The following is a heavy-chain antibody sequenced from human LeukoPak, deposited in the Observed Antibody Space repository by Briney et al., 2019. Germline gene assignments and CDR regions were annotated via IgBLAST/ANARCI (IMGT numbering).Heavy chain of an antibody. CDR2: IYYSGST. D-gene: IGHD3-22*01. CDR1: GASISSYY. V-gene: IGHV4-59*01. Sequence: SETLSLTCTVSGASISSYYWSWIRQPPGKGLEWIGYIYYSGSTNYNPSLKSRVTTSVDTSKNQFSLKPSSVTAADTAVYFCARAGLFDSSAYPYDAFDMWGQGTMVTVSS. J-gene: IGHJ3*02. CDR3: ARAGLFDSSAYPYDAFDM.